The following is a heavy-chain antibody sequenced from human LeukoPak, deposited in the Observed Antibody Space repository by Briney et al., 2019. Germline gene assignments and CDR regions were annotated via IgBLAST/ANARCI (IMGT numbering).Heavy chain of an antibody. J-gene: IGHJ4*02. V-gene: IGHV3-23*01. D-gene: IGHD3-3*01. CDR3: AKDWIPYNRVFGCFDF. Sequence: PGGSLRLSCAGSGFTFSIHAMSWVHQAPGKGLEWVSTIGGGDTYYADSVKGRFTTSRDDSQSTVHLQMNSLRAEDTAVYYCAKDWIPYNRVFGCFDFWGQGTLVTVSS. CDR1: GFTFSIHA. CDR2: IGGGDT.